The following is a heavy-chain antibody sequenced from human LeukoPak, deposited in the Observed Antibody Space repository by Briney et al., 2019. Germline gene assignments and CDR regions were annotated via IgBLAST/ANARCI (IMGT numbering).Heavy chain of an antibody. V-gene: IGHV4-59*01. D-gene: IGHD6-19*01. CDR2: IYYSGST. J-gene: IGHJ4*02. Sequence: SETLSLTCTVSGGSISNYYWSWIRQPPGKGLEWIGYIYYSGSTNYNPSPKSRVTISVETSKNQFSLKLSSVTAADTAVYYCARGLWQWLVDYWGQGTLVTVSS. CDR3: ARGLWQWLVDY. CDR1: GGSISNYY.